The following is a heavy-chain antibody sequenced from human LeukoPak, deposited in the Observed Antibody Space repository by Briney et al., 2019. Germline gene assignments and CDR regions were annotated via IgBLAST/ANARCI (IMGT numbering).Heavy chain of an antibody. D-gene: IGHD6-19*01. V-gene: IGHV4-38-2*01. CDR1: GCSISSGYY. CDR3: ARQALGAVAGTFDY. CDR2: IYHSGST. J-gene: IGHJ4*02. Sequence: SETLSLTCAVSGCSISSGYYWGWIRQPPGKGLEWIGSIYHSGSTYYNPSLKSRVTISVDTSKNQFSLKLSSVTAADTAVYYCARQALGAVAGTFDYWGQGTLVTVSS.